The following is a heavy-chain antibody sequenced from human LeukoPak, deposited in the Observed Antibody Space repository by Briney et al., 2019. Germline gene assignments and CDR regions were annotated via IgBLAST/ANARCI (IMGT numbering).Heavy chain of an antibody. CDR1: GFALSNNY. CDR2: IYTDGST. CDR3: ARGGRTSAPGTGYFDF. Sequence: PGGSLRLSCAASGFALSNNYMSWVRQAPGKGLEWVSRIYTDGSTYYADAVRARFTISGDNSKNTLYLQMNSLRAEDTALYYCARGGRTSAPGTGYFDFWGQGTLVTVSS. J-gene: IGHJ4*02. V-gene: IGHV3-66*01. D-gene: IGHD6-13*01.